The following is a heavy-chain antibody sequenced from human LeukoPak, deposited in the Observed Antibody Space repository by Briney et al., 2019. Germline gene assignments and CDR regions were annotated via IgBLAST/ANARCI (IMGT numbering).Heavy chain of an antibody. CDR2: ISAYNGNT. CDR1: GYTFTNYA. CDR3: ARAPDYYYDSSGPHFDY. D-gene: IGHD3-22*01. J-gene: IGHJ4*02. V-gene: IGHV1-18*01. Sequence: ASVKVSCKASGYTFTNYALHWVRQAPGQGLEWMGWISAYNGNTNYAQKLQGRVTMTTDTSTSTAYMEVRSLRSDDTAVYYCARAPDYYYDSSGPHFDYWGQGTLVTVSS.